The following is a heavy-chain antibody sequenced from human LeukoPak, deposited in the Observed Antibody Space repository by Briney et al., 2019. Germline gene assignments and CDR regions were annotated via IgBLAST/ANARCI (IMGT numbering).Heavy chain of an antibody. D-gene: IGHD1-14*01. Sequence: GGSLRLSCAASGFTFSSYSMNWVRQAPGKGLEWVSSISSSSSYIYYADSVKGRFTISRDNAKNSLYLQMNSLRAEDTAVYYCARVEVGGTKRRDRQRRNWFDPWGQGTLVTVSS. V-gene: IGHV3-21*04. CDR3: ARVEVGGTKRRDRQRRNWFDP. J-gene: IGHJ5*02. CDR2: ISSSSSYI. CDR1: GFTFSSYS.